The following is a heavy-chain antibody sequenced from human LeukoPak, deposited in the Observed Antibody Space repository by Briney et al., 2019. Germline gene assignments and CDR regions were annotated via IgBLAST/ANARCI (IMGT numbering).Heavy chain of an antibody. CDR3: SIAYSTGWLGINDY. V-gene: IGHV3-49*04. Sequence: GGSLRLSCTASGFTFSDYAMSWVRQAPGKGLEWVGFIRNKANGGTADYAASVKGRFTISRDDSKTIAYLQMNSLKTEDTAVYYCSIAYSTGWLGINDYWGQGALVTVSS. D-gene: IGHD6-19*01. CDR1: GFTFSDYA. J-gene: IGHJ4*02. CDR2: IRNKANGGTA.